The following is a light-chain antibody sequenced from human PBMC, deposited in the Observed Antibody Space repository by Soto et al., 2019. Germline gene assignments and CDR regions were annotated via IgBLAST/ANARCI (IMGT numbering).Light chain of an antibody. CDR2: GAS. Sequence: EIVMTQSPAILSLSPGETATLSCRASKSIATNWAWYQQRPGQAPRLLIYGASTRATDVPARFSGSVSGTEFILSITRLQSEDFAVYYCQQYNSWPPLFTFAPGTTLDL. CDR1: KSIATN. CDR3: QQYNSWPPLFT. J-gene: IGKJ3*01. V-gene: IGKV3D-15*01.